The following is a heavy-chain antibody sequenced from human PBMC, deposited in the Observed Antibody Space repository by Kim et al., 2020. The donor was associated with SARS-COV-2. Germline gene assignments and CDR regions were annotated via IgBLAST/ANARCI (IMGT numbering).Heavy chain of an antibody. CDR3: ARQARPNV. Sequence: GGSLRLSCAASGFTFSTFWMTWVRQAPGKGLEWVATIKQDGSEKYYVDSVKGRVTISRDNAETSLYLQMSSLRAEDTAVYYCARQARPNVGGHGTLVTVS. V-gene: IGHV3-7*03. CDR2: IKQDGSEK. CDR1: GFTFSTFW. J-gene: IGHJ4*01.